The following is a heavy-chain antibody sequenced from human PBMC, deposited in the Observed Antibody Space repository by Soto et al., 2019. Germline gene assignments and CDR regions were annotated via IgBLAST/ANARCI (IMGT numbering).Heavy chain of an antibody. J-gene: IGHJ4*02. D-gene: IGHD1-26*01. V-gene: IGHV1-3*01. CDR1: GYTFTSYA. Sequence: QVQLVQSGAEVKKPGASVKVSCKASGYTFTSYAMHWVRQAPGQRLEWMGWINAGNGNTKHSQKFQGRVTITRDTSASTAYMELSSLRSEDTAVYYCARGGASIVGATMEAHYWGQGTLVTVSS. CDR3: ARGGASIVGATMEAHY. CDR2: INAGNGNT.